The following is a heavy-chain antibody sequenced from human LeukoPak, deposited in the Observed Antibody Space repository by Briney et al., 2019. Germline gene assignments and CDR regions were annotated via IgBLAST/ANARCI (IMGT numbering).Heavy chain of an antibody. CDR2: INHSGST. V-gene: IGHV4-34*01. J-gene: IGHJ4*02. Sequence: SETLSLTCAVYGGSFSGYYWSWIRQPPGKGLEWIGEINHSGSTNYNPSLKSRVTISVDTSKNQFSLKLSSVTAADTAVYYCARDLGGSADYWGQGTLVTVSS. CDR1: GGSFSGYY. D-gene: IGHD3-10*01. CDR3: ARDLGGSADY.